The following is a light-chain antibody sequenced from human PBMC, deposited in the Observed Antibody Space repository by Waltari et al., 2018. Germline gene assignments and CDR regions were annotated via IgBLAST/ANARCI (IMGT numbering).Light chain of an antibody. CDR2: EVS. CDR1: SSDVGGYNY. V-gene: IGLV2-14*01. J-gene: IGLJ2*01. CDR3: SSYTSSSTVV. Sequence: QSAPSQPASVSGSPGQSITISCTGSSSDVGGYNYVSWYQQHPGKAPNLLIYEVSNRPSGVSNRCSGSKSGNTASLTISGLQAEDEADYYCSSYTSSSTVVFGGVTKVTVL.